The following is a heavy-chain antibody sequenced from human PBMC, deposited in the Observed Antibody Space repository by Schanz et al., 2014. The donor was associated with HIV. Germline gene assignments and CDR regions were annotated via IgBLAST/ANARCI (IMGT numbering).Heavy chain of an antibody. Sequence: VQLVQSGAEVKEPGASVKVSCKASGYTFIDYYVHWVRQAPGQGLEWMGWINPNSGGTNYAQKFQGRVTLTRDTSISLAYMELRSLRSDAPAVYYCARGRSGYCSGGSCPYGRYYFDYWGQGTLVTVSS. D-gene: IGHD2-15*01. CDR2: INPNSGGT. CDR1: GYTFIDYY. CDR3: ARGRSGYCSGGSCPYGRYYFDY. J-gene: IGHJ4*02. V-gene: IGHV1-2*02.